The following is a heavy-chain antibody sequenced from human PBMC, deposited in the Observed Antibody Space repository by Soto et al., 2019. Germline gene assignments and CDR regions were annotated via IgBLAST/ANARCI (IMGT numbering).Heavy chain of an antibody. CDR2: VYWDEDK. CDR3: ARSPYGDYVNSFDM. Sequence: QITLKESGPTLVNPTQPLTLTCTFSGFSLSTTGVTVGWIRQPPGKALEWLALVYWDEDKRYSPSLKNRLTITKDTSKNQVVLTMSNMDPVDTATYYCARSPYGDYVNSFDMWGQGTVVTVSS. D-gene: IGHD4-17*01. CDR1: GFSLSTTGVT. V-gene: IGHV2-5*02. J-gene: IGHJ3*02.